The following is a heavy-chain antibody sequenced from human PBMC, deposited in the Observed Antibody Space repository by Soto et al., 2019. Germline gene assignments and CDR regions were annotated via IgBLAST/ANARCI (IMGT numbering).Heavy chain of an antibody. Sequence: GASVKASCKASGGTFSSYAISWVRQAPGQGLEWMGGIIPIFGTANYAQKFQGRVTITADESTSTDYMELSSLRSEDTAVYYCARDRAGLSPDAFDIWGQGTMVTVSS. D-gene: IGHD6-13*01. V-gene: IGHV1-69*13. CDR3: ARDRAGLSPDAFDI. J-gene: IGHJ3*02. CDR2: IIPIFGTA. CDR1: GGTFSSYA.